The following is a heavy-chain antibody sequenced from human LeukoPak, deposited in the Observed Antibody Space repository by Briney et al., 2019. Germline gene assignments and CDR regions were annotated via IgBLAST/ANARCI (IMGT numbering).Heavy chain of an antibody. CDR2: ISSSSSTI. V-gene: IGHV3-48*01. CDR1: GFTFSSYS. Sequence: PGGSLRLSCAASGFTFSSYSMNWVRQAPGKGPEWVSYISSSSSTIYYADSVKGRFTISRDNAKNSLYLQMNSLRAEDTAVYYCASRPYYNYGMDVWGQGTTVTVSS. CDR3: ASRPYYNYGMDV. J-gene: IGHJ6*02.